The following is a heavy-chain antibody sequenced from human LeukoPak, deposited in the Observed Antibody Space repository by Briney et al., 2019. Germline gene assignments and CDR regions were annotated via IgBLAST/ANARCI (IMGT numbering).Heavy chain of an antibody. V-gene: IGHV3-43*01. CDR3: ARGFSSSVAGASVV. CDR2: ISWDGANS. Sequence: GGSLRLSCAASGFTFDDYTIHWVRQAPGKGLEWVSLISWDGANSYYADSVKGRFTVSRDNSRDSIYLQMNTLTIDDSALYYCARGFSSSVAGASVVWGKGTTVTVSS. CDR1: GFTFDDYT. J-gene: IGHJ6*04. D-gene: IGHD6-25*01.